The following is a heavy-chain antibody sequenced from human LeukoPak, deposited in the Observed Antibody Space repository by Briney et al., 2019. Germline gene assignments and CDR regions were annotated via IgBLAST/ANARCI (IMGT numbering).Heavy chain of an antibody. D-gene: IGHD3-10*01. CDR1: GGTFSSYA. Sequence: SVKVSCKASGGTFSSYAISWVRQAPGQGLEWMGRIIPILGIANYAQKFQGRVTITADKSTSTAYMELSSLRSEDTAVYYCRYYGSGSYYNDYWGQGTLVTVSA. CDR2: IIPILGIA. J-gene: IGHJ4*02. CDR3: RYYGSGSYYNDY. V-gene: IGHV1-69*04.